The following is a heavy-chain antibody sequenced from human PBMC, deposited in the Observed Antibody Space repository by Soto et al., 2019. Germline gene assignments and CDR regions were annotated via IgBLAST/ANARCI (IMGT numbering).Heavy chain of an antibody. J-gene: IGHJ4*02. CDR2: IYYSGST. CDR1: GGSISSYY. D-gene: IGHD3-3*01. CDR3: ARIRRFLEWPNFDY. Sequence: SETLSLTCTVSGGSISSYYWSWIRQPPGKGLEWIGYIYYSGSTNYNPSLKSRVTISVDTSKNQFSLKLSSVTAADTAVYYCARIRRFLEWPNFDYWGQGTLVTVSS. V-gene: IGHV4-59*01.